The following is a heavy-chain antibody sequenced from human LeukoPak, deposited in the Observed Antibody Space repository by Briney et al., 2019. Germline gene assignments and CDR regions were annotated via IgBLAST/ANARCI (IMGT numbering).Heavy chain of an antibody. J-gene: IGHJ5*02. CDR3: ARRMVIVRDWFDV. V-gene: IGHV4-39*01. D-gene: IGHD2-21*01. CDR2: IYYSGST. Sequence: PSETLSLTCTVSGGSISISSYYWRWIRQPPGKGLEWTGSIYYSGSTYYNPSLKSRVTISVDTSKNQFSLKLSSVTAADTSVYYCARRMVIVRDWFDVWSKGTLATVSS. CDR1: GGSISISSYY.